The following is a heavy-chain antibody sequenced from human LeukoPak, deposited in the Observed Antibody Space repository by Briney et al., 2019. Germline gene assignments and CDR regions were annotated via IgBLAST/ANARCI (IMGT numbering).Heavy chain of an antibody. CDR2: IIPIFGTA. Sequence: WASVKVSCKASGGTFSSYAISWVRQAPGQGLEWMGGIIPIFGTANYAQKFQGRVTITADESTSTAYMELSSLRSEDTAVYYCARGRPFTMVRGVPDYYYYMDVWGKGTTVTISS. CDR3: ARGRPFTMVRGVPDYYYYMDV. CDR1: GGTFSSYA. J-gene: IGHJ6*03. V-gene: IGHV1-69*01. D-gene: IGHD3-10*01.